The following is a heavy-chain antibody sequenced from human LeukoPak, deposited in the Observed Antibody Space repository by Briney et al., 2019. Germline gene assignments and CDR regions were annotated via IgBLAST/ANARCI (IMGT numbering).Heavy chain of an antibody. V-gene: IGHV4-34*01. CDR1: GGSFSGYH. CDR3: ATPSIAARRRYFQH. Sequence: SETLSLTCAVYGGSFSGYHWSWIRQPPGKGLEWIGEINHSGSTNYNPSLKSRVTISVDTSKNQFSLKLSSVTAADTAVYYCATPSIAARRRYFQHWGQGTLVTVSS. CDR2: INHSGST. D-gene: IGHD6-6*01. J-gene: IGHJ1*01.